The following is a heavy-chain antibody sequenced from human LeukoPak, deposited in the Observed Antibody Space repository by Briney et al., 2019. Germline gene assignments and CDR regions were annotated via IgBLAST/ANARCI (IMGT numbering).Heavy chain of an antibody. V-gene: IGHV3-53*01. CDR1: GFTVSSSY. Sequence: GGSLRLSCAASGFTVSSSYMSWVRQAPGQGLEWVSIIYGGGSTYYADSVRGRFTISRDNSKNTLYLQMSSLRAEDTAVYYCARDKDRTLDYWGQGTLVTVSS. CDR2: IYGGGST. J-gene: IGHJ4*02. CDR3: ARDKDRTLDY. D-gene: IGHD1-14*01.